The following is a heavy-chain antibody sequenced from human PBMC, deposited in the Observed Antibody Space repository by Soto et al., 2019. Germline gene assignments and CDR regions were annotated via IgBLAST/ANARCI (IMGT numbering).Heavy chain of an antibody. D-gene: IGHD3-22*01. CDR2: IWNDGIRK. CDR3: ALDDDYDANALDH. CDR1: GFSFSRFG. Sequence: QVQLVESGGGVVQPGTSLRLSCAASGFSFSRFGMHWVRQAPGKGLEWVALIWNDGIRKVYVDSVKGRFTISRDNAKNTLDLQMNSLRAEDTAEYYFALDDDYDANALDHLGPGTLVTVSP. J-gene: IGHJ4*02. V-gene: IGHV3-33*01.